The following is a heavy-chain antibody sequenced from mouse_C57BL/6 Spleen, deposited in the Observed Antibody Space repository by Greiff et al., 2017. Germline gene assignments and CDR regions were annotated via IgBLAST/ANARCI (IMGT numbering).Heavy chain of an antibody. D-gene: IGHD4-1*01. CDR1: GYTFTGYW. J-gene: IGHJ3*01. CDR2: SLPGSGST. V-gene: IGHV1-9*01. Sequence: QVQLQQSGAELMKPGASVKLSCKATGYTFTGYWIEWVKQRPGHGLEWIGESLPGSGSTNYNEKFKGKATFTADPSSNTAYMQLSSLTTEDSAIYYCARANWDVGAYWGQGTLVTVSA. CDR3: ARANWDVGAY.